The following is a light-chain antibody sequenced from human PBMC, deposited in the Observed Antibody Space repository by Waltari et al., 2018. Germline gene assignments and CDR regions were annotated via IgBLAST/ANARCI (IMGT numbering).Light chain of an antibody. J-gene: IGKJ1*01. CDR1: QSISSY. CDR2: AAS. Sequence: DIQMTQSPFSLSASVGDRVTITCRASQSISSYLNWYQQKPGKAPKLLIYAASSLQSGIPSRFSGSGSGRDFTLSIISLQPEEFATYCCQQSYSQTRTFGQGTKVEIK. CDR3: QQSYSQTRT. V-gene: IGKV1-39*01.